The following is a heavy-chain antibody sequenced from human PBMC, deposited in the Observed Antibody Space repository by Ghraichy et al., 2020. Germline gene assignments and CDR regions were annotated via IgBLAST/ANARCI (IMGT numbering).Heavy chain of an antibody. J-gene: IGHJ4*02. CDR1: GGSLSGYY. CDR3: ASLFPFDY. Sequence: SETLSLTCAVYGGSLSGYYWTWIRQPPGKGMEWIEEINHSGRTKHDPSLKSRVTISVDTSRNQFSLQLSSVTAADTAVYYCASLFPFDYWGQGTLVTVSS. CDR2: INHSGRT. V-gene: IGHV4-34*01. D-gene: IGHD2-21*01.